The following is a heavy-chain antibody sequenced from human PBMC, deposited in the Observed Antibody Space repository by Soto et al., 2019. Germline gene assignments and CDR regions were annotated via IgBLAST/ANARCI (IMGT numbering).Heavy chain of an antibody. J-gene: IGHJ6*02. Sequence: PGVSLRLSCAASGFTFSSYGMHWVRQAPGKGLEWVAVISYDGSNKYYADSVKGRFTISRDNSKNTLYLQMNSLRAEDTAVYYCAKEAILLWFGDNGMDVWGQGTTVTVSS. V-gene: IGHV3-30*18. CDR2: ISYDGSNK. CDR1: GFTFSSYG. CDR3: AKEAILLWFGDNGMDV. D-gene: IGHD3-10*01.